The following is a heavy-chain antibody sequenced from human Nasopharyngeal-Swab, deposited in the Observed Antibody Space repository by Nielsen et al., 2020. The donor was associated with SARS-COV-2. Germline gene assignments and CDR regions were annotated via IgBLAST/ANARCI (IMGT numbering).Heavy chain of an antibody. J-gene: IGHJ4*02. CDR2: IYHSGST. D-gene: IGHD6-6*01. CDR3: ASWGSSSSLRIFDY. Sequence: SETLSLTFAVSGGSISSGGYSWSWIRQPPGKGLEWIGYIYHSGSTYYNPSLKSRVTISVDRSKNQFSLKLSSVTAADTAVYYCASWGSSSSLRIFDYWGQGTLVTVSS. V-gene: IGHV4-30-2*01. CDR1: GGSISSGGYS.